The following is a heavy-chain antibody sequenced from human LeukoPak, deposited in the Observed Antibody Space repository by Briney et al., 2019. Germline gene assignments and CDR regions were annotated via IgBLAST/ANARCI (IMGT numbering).Heavy chain of an antibody. D-gene: IGHD6-6*01. V-gene: IGHV3-21*01. CDR3: ARRGSQYSSSSGQTNYYFDY. CDR1: EFTFSTYS. Sequence: GGSLRLSCAASEFTFSTYSMNWVRQAPGKGLEWVSSISSGSTYIYYADSVKGRFTISRDNAKNSLYLQMNSLRAEDTAVYYCARRGSQYSSSSGQTNYYFDYWGQGTLVTVSS. J-gene: IGHJ4*02. CDR2: ISSGSTYI.